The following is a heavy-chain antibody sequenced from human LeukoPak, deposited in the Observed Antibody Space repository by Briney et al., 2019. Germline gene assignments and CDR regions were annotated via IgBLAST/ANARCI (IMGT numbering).Heavy chain of an antibody. CDR1: GYTFTSYY. V-gene: IGHV1-46*01. D-gene: IGHD2-21*01. CDR2: INPSDGTT. J-gene: IGHJ4*02. Sequence: ASVKVSCKASGYTFTSYYMHWVRQAPGQGLEWMGIINPSDGTTRYAQNFQGRVTMTRDTSTNTVYMEVTSLTSDDTAVYYCARLNCDDDCHNSIYWGQGTLNTVSS. CDR3: ARLNCDDDCHNSIY.